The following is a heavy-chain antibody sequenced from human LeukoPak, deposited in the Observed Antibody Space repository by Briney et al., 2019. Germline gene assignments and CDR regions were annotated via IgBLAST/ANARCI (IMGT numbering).Heavy chain of an antibody. CDR2: INIAGSVT. J-gene: IGHJ3*02. D-gene: IGHD3-10*01. CDR3: AKGNLWFGEFSAFDI. V-gene: IGHV3-74*01. CDR1: GFNFSNYW. Sequence: GGSLRLSCAASGFNFSNYWMHWVRQAPGEGLEWVSRINIAGSVTTYADSVKGRFTISRDNAKKTLYLQMNSLRAEDMALYYCAKGNLWFGEFSAFDIWGQGTMVTVSS.